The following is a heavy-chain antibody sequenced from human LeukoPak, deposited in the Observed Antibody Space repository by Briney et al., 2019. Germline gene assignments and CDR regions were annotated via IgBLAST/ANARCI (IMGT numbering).Heavy chain of an antibody. CDR3: ANQLEWLLGPFDY. D-gene: IGHD3-3*01. J-gene: IGHJ4*02. V-gene: IGHV3-23*01. CDR2: ISGSGGST. CDR1: GFTFSSYA. Sequence: GGSLRLSCAASGFTFSSYAMSWVRQAPGKGLEWVSAISGSGGSTYYADSVKGRFTISRDNSKNTLYLQMNSLRAEDTAVYYCANQLEWLLGPFDYWGQGTLVTVSS.